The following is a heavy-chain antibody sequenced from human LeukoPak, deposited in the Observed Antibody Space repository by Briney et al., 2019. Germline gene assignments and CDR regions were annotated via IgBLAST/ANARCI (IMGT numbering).Heavy chain of an antibody. J-gene: IGHJ5*02. D-gene: IGHD3-22*01. CDR2: INPNSGGT. V-gene: IGHV1-2*02. CDR1: GYTFTGYY. CDR3: ARDPIANYYDSSA. Sequence: ASVKVSCKASGYTFTGYYMHWVRQAPGQGLEWMGWINPNSGGTNYAQKFQGRVTMTRDTSISTAYVELSRLRSDDTAVYYCARDPIANYYDSSAWGQGTLVTVSS.